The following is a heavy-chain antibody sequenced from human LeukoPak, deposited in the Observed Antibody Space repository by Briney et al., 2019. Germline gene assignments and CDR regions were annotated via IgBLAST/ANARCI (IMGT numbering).Heavy chain of an antibody. V-gene: IGHV1-69*13. CDR3: ARVQEAYDYYDGMDV. D-gene: IGHD4/OR15-4a*01. Sequence: ASVKVSCKASGGTFSSYAFSWVRQAPGQGLEWMGGLIPIFGTTNYAQSFQDRVTITADESTSTAYMELSSLRSEDTAVYYCARVQEAYDYYDGMDVWGQGTTVTVSS. CDR2: LIPIFGTT. CDR1: GGTFSSYA. J-gene: IGHJ6*02.